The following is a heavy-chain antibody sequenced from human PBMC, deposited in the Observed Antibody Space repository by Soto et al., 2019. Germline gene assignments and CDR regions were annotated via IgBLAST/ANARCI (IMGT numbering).Heavy chain of an antibody. V-gene: IGHV3-15*01. D-gene: IGHD3-22*01. CDR2: IKSKTDGGTT. J-gene: IGHJ4*02. Sequence: PGGSLRLSCAASGFTFSNAWMSWVRQAPGKGLEWVGRIKSKTDGGTTDYAAPVKGRFTISRDDSKNTLYLQMNSLKTEDTAVYYCATDAYYYDSSGYHRFDYWGQGXLVTVSS. CDR3: ATDAYYYDSSGYHRFDY. CDR1: GFTFSNAW.